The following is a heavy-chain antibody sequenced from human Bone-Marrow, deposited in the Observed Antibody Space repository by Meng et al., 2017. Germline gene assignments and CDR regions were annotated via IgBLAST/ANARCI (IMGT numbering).Heavy chain of an antibody. D-gene: IGHD3-10*01. J-gene: IGHJ6*02. V-gene: IGHV3-30*01. Sequence: GGSLRLSCAASGFTFNSYAMDWVRQAAGKGLEWVAVISYDGSNKYYADSVKGRFTVSRDNSKNTLYLQMNSLRVEDTAVYYCARDRQPYYYGSGSYYPTDSSYYGMDVWGQGTTVTVSS. CDR3: ARDRQPYYYGSGSYYPTDSSYYGMDV. CDR2: ISYDGSNK. CDR1: GFTFNSYA.